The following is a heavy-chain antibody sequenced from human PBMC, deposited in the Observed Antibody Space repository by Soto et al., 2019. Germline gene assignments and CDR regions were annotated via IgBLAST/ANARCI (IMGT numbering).Heavy chain of an antibody. CDR2: IYSGGST. V-gene: IGHV3-53*02. CDR3: STSSRNEYHFAMDA. D-gene: IGHD6-6*01. Sequence: HLVETGGGLLQPGGSLRLSCAASGLSVSSSDMSWVRQASGKGLEWVSVIYSGGSTHDADSVKGRFTISRDNSKNTVHLQMNSLRVDDTAVYFCSTSSRNEYHFAMDAWGQGTTVIVSS. CDR1: GLSVSSSD. J-gene: IGHJ6*02.